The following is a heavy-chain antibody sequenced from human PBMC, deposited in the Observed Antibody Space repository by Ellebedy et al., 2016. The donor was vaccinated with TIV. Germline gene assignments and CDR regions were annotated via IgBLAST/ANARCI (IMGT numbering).Heavy chain of an antibody. V-gene: IGHV3-23*01. D-gene: IGHD4-17*01. CDR2: ITGSGGST. CDR1: GFTFSSYA. CDR3: AKDLYGDYLMDV. Sequence: PGGSLRLSCAASGFTFSSYAMTWVRQAPGKGLEWVSAITGSGGSTYYADSVKGRFTISRDNSKNTLFLQMNSLRAEDTAVYYCAKDLYGDYLMDVWGKGTTVTVSS. J-gene: IGHJ6*03.